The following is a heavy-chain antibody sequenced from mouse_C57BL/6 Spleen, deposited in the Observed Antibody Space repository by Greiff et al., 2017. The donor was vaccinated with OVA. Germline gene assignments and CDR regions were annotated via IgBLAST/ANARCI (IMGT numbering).Heavy chain of an antibody. CDR2: IHPNSGST. CDR1: GYTFTSYW. J-gene: IGHJ1*03. V-gene: IGHV1-64*01. Sequence: QVQLQQPGAELVKPGASVQLSCKASGYTFTSYWMHWVKQRPGQGLEWIGMIHPNSGSTNYNEKFQSKATLTVDKSSSTAYMQLSSLTSEDSAVXYCARSTMVTRVWYFDVWGTGTTVTVSS. CDR3: ARSTMVTRVWYFDV. D-gene: IGHD2-2*01.